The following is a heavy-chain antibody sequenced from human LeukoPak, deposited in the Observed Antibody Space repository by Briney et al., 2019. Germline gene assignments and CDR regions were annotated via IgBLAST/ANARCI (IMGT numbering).Heavy chain of an antibody. J-gene: IGHJ5*02. CDR2: IYYSGST. D-gene: IGHD3-16*01. CDR3: AREKKGVNWFDP. Sequence: PSETLSLTCAVYGGSFSGYYWSWIRQPPGKGLEWIGYIYYSGSTNYNPPLKSRVTISVDTSKNQFSLKLSSVTAADTAVYYCAREKKGVNWFDPWGQGTLVTVSS. CDR1: GGSFSGYY. V-gene: IGHV4-59*01.